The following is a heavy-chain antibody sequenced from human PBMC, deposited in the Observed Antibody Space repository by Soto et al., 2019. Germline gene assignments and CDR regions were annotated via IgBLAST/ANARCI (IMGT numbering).Heavy chain of an antibody. D-gene: IGHD5-18*01. CDR2: IYYSGNT. J-gene: IGHJ5*02. Sequence: ETLSLTCTVSGGSISSSSYYWGWIRQPPGKGLEWIGSIYYSGNTYYNPSLKSRVTISVDTAKNQFSLKLSSVTAADTAVYYCTRGAYAYGYDTWFDPWGQG. V-gene: IGHV4-39*01. CDR3: TRGAYAYGYDTWFDP. CDR1: GGSISSSSYY.